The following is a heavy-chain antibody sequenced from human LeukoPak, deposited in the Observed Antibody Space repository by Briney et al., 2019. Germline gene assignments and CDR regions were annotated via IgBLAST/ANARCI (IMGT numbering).Heavy chain of an antibody. D-gene: IGHD2-15*01. V-gene: IGHV3-48*03. CDR2: ISSSGGTI. Sequence: PGGSLRLSCAASGFTFSSYEMNWVRQAPGKGLEWVSYISSSGGTIYYADSVKGRFTISRDNAKNSLYLQMNSLRAEDTAVYYCARDGGYLGGSVYYFDYWGQGTLVTVSS. CDR1: GFTFSSYE. CDR3: ARDGGYLGGSVYYFDY. J-gene: IGHJ4*02.